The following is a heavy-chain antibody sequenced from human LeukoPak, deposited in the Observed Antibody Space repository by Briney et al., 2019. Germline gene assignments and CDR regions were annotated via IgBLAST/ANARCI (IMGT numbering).Heavy chain of an antibody. CDR1: GFAFSSYE. CDR3: ARDNGWWWG. D-gene: IGHD2-21*01. CDR2: ISSSGSNI. Sequence: PGGSLRLSCAASGFAFSSYEMNWVRQAPGKGLEWVSYISSSGSNIYYADSVKGRFTIYRDNAKNSLYLQMNSLRAEDTAVYYCARDNGWWWGWGQGTLVTVSS. J-gene: IGHJ4*02. V-gene: IGHV3-48*03.